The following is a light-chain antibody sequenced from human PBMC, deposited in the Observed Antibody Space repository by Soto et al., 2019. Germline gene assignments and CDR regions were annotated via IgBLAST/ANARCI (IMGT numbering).Light chain of an antibody. CDR2: DDS. Sequence: SYELTQPPSLSVAPGQTARITCGETNIGSKSVHWYQQKPGQAPVLVVYDDSDRPAGIPERYSGSNSGNTATLTISRVEAGDEADYYCQVWDSSKNQAVFGGGTKLTVL. V-gene: IGLV3-21*02. CDR1: NIGSKS. J-gene: IGLJ2*01. CDR3: QVWDSSKNQAV.